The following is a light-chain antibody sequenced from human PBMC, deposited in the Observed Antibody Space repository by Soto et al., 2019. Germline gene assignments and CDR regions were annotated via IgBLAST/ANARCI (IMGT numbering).Light chain of an antibody. V-gene: IGKV1-9*01. CDR1: QGISSY. CDR2: AAS. Sequence: DIQLTQSPSFLSASVGDRVTITCRASQGISSYLAWYQQKPGKAPKLLIYAASTLQSGVPSRFSGSGSGTEFTLTISSLQPEVFATYYCQQLNSYPPTFGPGTKVDIK. CDR3: QQLNSYPPT. J-gene: IGKJ3*01.